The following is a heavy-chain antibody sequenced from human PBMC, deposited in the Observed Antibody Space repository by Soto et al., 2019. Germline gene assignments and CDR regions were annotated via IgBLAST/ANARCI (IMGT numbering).Heavy chain of an antibody. V-gene: IGHV4-39*01. CDR1: GGSISSSDYY. CDR3: ATHRGDILTDLSWFDP. CDR2: IYYTGST. D-gene: IGHD3-9*01. Sequence: PSETLSLTCTVSGGSISSSDYYWGWIRQPPGEGLEWIGSIYYTGSTYYNPSLKSRLTISVDTSKNQFSLKLSSVTATDTAVYYCATHRGDILTDLSWFDPWGQGTLVTVSS. J-gene: IGHJ5*02.